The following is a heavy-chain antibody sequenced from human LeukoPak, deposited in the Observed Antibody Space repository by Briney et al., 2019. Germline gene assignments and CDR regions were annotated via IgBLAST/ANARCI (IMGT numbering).Heavy chain of an antibody. CDR3: ARETGHGYNWMGY. D-gene: IGHD5-24*01. J-gene: IGHJ4*02. CDR2: IIPFFGTA. V-gene: IGHV1-69*13. Sequence: ASVKVSCKASGGTFSSYAISWVRQAPGQGLEWMGGIIPFFGTADSAQKFQGRVTITADESTSTAYMELSSLRSEDTAVYYCARETGHGYNWMGYWGQGTLVTVSS. CDR1: GGTFSSYA.